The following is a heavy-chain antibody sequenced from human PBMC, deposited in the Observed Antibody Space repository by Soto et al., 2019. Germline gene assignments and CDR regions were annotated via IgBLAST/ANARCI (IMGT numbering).Heavy chain of an antibody. V-gene: IGHV1-18*04. CDR1: GYTFTSYG. CDR3: ARDPGLGSSYPPLDY. CDR2: ISPYNGKT. J-gene: IGHJ4*01. Sequence: VASVKVSCKTSGYTFTSYGLSWVRQAPGQGLEWMGWISPYNGKTEASPKFQGRVTMTADIFMSTAYMELSSLTSEDSAIYYCARDPGLGSSYPPLDYWGQGSLVTVS. D-gene: IGHD3-10*01.